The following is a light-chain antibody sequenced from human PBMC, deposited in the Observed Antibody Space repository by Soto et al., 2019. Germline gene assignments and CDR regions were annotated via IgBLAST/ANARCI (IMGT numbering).Light chain of an antibody. CDR3: QEYDNWPPEGP. V-gene: IGKV3-20*01. Sequence: IVLTQSPGTLSLSPGERATLSCRASQSVASRALAWYQQKPGQAPRLLMYSASKRATGIPDRFSGSGSGTDFTLTISRLEPEDVAVYFCQEYDNWPPEGPFGQGTKVEI. CDR1: QSVASRA. J-gene: IGKJ1*01. CDR2: SAS.